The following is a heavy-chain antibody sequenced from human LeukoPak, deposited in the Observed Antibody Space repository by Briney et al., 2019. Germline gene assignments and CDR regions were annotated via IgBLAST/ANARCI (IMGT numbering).Heavy chain of an antibody. Sequence: GGSLRLSCAASGFTLSSYAMSWVRQAPGKGLEWVSAISGSGGSIGYADSVKGRFTTSRDNAKNSLYLQMNRLRAEDMALYYCAKGGYYDESSGSNYFDYWGQGTLVTVSS. J-gene: IGHJ4*02. CDR3: AKGGYYDESSGSNYFDY. V-gene: IGHV3-23*01. CDR1: GFTLSSYA. D-gene: IGHD3-22*01. CDR2: ISGSGGSI.